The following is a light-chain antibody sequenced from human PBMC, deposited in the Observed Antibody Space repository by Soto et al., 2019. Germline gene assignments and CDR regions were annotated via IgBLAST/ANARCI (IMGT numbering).Light chain of an antibody. J-gene: IGKJ1*01. Sequence: DIVLTQSPGTLSLSLGERATLSCRASQSVPGNYLAWLQQRPGQAPRRLIHRASSRATGIPDRFSGSGSGTDFTLTITRLEPEDFAVYYCQQYTSPPWTLGQGTKVEIK. CDR2: RAS. CDR1: QSVPGNY. CDR3: QQYTSPPWT. V-gene: IGKV3-20*01.